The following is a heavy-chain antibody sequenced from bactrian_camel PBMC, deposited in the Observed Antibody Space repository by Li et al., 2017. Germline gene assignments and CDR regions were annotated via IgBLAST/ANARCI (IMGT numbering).Heavy chain of an antibody. CDR3: ARCSGSYCYGYVNY. Sequence: VESGGGLVQPGGSLRLSCLASGFIFSSQRMHWVRQAPGKGLEWVSGMMSGGSSTYYADSVKGRFTISRDNAKNTLILQLNSLKTEDTAMYCCARCSGSYCYGYVNYWGQGTQVTVS. CDR2: MMSGGSST. CDR1: GFIFSSQR. V-gene: IGHV3S1*01. J-gene: IGHJ4*01. D-gene: IGHD2*01.